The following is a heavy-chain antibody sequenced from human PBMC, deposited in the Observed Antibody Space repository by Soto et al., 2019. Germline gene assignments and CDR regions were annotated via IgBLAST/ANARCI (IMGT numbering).Heavy chain of an antibody. V-gene: IGHV3-48*02. CDR2: VSNSGSMI. CDR1: GFAFSGYG. Sequence: PGGSLRLSCEAFGFAFSGYGMNWVRQAPGKGLEWISSVSNSGSMIHYSASVMGRFTISRDNAMNSLYLQMNSLSDEDTAVYYCARGCWNYDCIDVWGQGTTVTVSS. J-gene: IGHJ6*02. D-gene: IGHD3-10*02. CDR3: ARGCWNYDCIDV.